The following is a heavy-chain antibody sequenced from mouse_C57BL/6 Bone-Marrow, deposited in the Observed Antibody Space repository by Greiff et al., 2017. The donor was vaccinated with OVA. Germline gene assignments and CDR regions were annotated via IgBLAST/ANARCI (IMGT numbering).Heavy chain of an antibody. J-gene: IGHJ2*01. V-gene: IGHV1-50*01. Sequence: QVQLKQPGAELVKPGASVKLSCKASGYTFTSYWMQWVKQRPGQGLEWIGEIDPSDSYTNYNQKFKGKATLTVDTSSSTAYMQLSSLTSEDSAVYYCATPCLYYFDYWGQGTTLTVSS. CDR2: IDPSDSYT. CDR3: ATPCLYYFDY. CDR1: GYTFTSYW.